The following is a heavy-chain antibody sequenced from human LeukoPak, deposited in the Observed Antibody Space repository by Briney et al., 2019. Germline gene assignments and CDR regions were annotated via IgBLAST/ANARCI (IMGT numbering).Heavy chain of an antibody. Sequence: GGSLRLSCAASGFTFSSYSMNWVRQAPGKGLEWVSSTSSSSSYIYYADSLKGRFTISRDNAKNSLYLQMNSLTAEDTAVYYCARDGMSMVRGATHYYYGMDVWGQGTTVTVSS. J-gene: IGHJ6*02. CDR2: TSSSSSYI. CDR1: GFTFSSYS. V-gene: IGHV3-21*01. D-gene: IGHD3-10*01. CDR3: ARDGMSMVRGATHYYYGMDV.